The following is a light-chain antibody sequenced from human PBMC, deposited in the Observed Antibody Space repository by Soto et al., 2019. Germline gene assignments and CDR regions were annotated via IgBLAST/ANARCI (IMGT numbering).Light chain of an antibody. J-gene: IGKJ2*01. CDR1: QTINNW. V-gene: IGKV1-5*01. CDR2: DAS. CDR3: QQYDAFPYT. Sequence: DIQMTQSPSTLSASVGDRVTITCRASQTINNWLAWYQQKPGKVPKLLIYDASSLESGVPSRFSGSGSGTEFTLTISGLQSDDFATYYCQQYDAFPYTFGQGTKLDIK.